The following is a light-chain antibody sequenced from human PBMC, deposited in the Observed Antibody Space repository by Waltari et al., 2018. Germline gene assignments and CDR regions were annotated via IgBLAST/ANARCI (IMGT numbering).Light chain of an antibody. Sequence: DIQLTQSPSILSASVGDRVTITCRASQSVKNNLAWYQHRPGKPPRVLIHKASRLESGVPSRFSGSGFGTEFILSISYLQPDDSATYYCQEYDVLPVTFGGGTKVEIK. V-gene: IGKV1-5*03. CDR2: KAS. J-gene: IGKJ4*01. CDR3: QEYDVLPVT. CDR1: QSVKNN.